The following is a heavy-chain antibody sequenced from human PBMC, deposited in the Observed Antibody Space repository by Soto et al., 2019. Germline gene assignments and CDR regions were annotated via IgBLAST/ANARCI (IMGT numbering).Heavy chain of an antibody. J-gene: IGHJ3*01. CDR1: GFTFSTYA. D-gene: IGHD3-10*01. CDR2: ISSSGNGT. Sequence: GGSLRLSCAASGFTFSTYAMSWVRQAPGKGPEWVAFISSSGNGTRYADSVKGRFTISRDNSKNTLYVQMNNLRAEDTAVYYCAKRFFGSGSPPGAFDVWGQGTMVTVSS. V-gene: IGHV3-23*01. CDR3: AKRFFGSGSPPGAFDV.